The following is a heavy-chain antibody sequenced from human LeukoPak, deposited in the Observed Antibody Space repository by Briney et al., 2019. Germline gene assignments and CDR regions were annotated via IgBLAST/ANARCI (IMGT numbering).Heavy chain of an antibody. CDR3: AKEESARRPFAY. V-gene: IGHV3-23*01. CDR1: GFTFSSYG. J-gene: IGHJ4*02. D-gene: IGHD3-3*01. Sequence: GGSLRLSCAASGFTFSSYGMSWVRQAPGKGLEWVSAVSGSGGNKYYADSVKGRFTISRDNSKNTQYLQMNSLRAEDTAVYYCAKEESARRPFAYWGQGTLVTVSS. CDR2: VSGSGGNK.